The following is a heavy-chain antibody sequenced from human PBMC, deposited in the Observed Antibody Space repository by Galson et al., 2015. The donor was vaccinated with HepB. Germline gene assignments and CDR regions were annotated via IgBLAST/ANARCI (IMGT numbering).Heavy chain of an antibody. CDR1: GFTFDDYA. Sequence: SLRLSCAASGFTFDDYAMHWVRQAPGKGLEWVSGISWTSDRIAYADSVKGRFTISRDNAKNSLYLQMNSLSAEDTALYYCAKGRVGYNWGGFDYWGQGTLVTVSS. V-gene: IGHV3-9*01. J-gene: IGHJ4*02. CDR2: ISWTSDRI. D-gene: IGHD5-24*01. CDR3: AKGRVGYNWGGFDY.